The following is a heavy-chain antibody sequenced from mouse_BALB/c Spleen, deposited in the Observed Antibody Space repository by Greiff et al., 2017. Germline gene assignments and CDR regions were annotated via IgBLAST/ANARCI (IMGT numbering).Heavy chain of an antibody. V-gene: IGHV5-6-2*01. CDR1: GFTFSSYY. Sequence: DVMLVESGGGLVKLGGSLKLSCAASGFTFSSYYMSWVRQTPEKRLELVAAINSNGGSTYYPDTVKGRFTISRDNAKNTLYLQMSSLKSEDTALYYCARAFYDGFYAMDYWGQGTSVTVSS. D-gene: IGHD2-3*01. CDR3: ARAFYDGFYAMDY. CDR2: INSNGGST. J-gene: IGHJ4*01.